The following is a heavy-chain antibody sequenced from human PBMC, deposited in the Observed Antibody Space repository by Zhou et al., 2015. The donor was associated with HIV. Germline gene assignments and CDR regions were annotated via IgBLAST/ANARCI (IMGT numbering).Heavy chain of an antibody. D-gene: IGHD6-19*01. Sequence: QVQLVQSGAEVKKPGASVKVSCKASGYTFTSYGISWVRQAPGQGLQWLGWISAYNGNTNYTQNFQGRVTMTTDIPTSTVYLELRSLRSDDTAVYYCARSVGEYNSDRYEGDNWFDPWGQGTLVTVSS. CDR2: ISAYNGNT. CDR1: GYTFTSYG. CDR3: ARSVGEYNSDRYEGDNWFDP. V-gene: IGHV1-18*01. J-gene: IGHJ5*02.